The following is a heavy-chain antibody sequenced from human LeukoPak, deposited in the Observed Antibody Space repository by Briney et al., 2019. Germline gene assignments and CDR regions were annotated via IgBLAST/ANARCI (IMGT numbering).Heavy chain of an antibody. CDR3: ARKSSPPGTYLADDAFDV. V-gene: IGHV5-51*01. D-gene: IGHD1-14*01. Sequence: GESLKISCKGSGYSFTSYWIGWVRQMPGEGLEWMGLIYPGDSDTRYSPSFQAQVTISADKSVNTAHLQWTNLKASDTAMYYCARKSSPPGTYLADDAFDVWGQGTMVTVSS. J-gene: IGHJ3*01. CDR2: IYPGDSDT. CDR1: GYSFTSYW.